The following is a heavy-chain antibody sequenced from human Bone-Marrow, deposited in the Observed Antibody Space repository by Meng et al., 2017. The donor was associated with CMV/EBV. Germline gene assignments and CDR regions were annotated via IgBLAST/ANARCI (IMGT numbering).Heavy chain of an antibody. J-gene: IGHJ4*02. CDR2: FYYSGTT. V-gene: IGHV4-39*07. CDR3: ARVTIFGAIY. CDR1: GGSIRNSSYY. Sequence: SETLSLTCTVSGGSIRNSSYYWDWVRQAPGKGLEWIGNFYYSGTTSYTPSLKSRVTISGDTSKNQFSLKLSSVTAADTAVYYCARVTIFGAIYWGQGTLVTVSS. D-gene: IGHD3-3*01.